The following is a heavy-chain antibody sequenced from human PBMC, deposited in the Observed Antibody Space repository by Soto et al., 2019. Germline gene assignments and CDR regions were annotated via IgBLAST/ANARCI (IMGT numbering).Heavy chain of an antibody. CDR2: IIPILGIA. CDR1: GGTFSSYT. V-gene: IGHV1-69*04. D-gene: IGHD5-12*01. Sequence: SVKVSCKASGGTFSSYTISWVRQAPGQGLEWMGRIIPILGIANYAQKFQGRVTITADKSTSTAYMELSSLRSEDTAVYYCAREVSGYDRYYFDYWGQGTLVTVSS. CDR3: AREVSGYDRYYFDY. J-gene: IGHJ4*02.